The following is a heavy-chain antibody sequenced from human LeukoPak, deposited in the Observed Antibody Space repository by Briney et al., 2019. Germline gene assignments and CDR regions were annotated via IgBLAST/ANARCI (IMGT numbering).Heavy chain of an antibody. CDR3: ARDRVTMIVVVIGYYFDY. Sequence: SCKASGYTFTSYAMHWVRQAPGKGLEWVAVISYDGSNKYYADSVKGRFTISRDNSKNTLYLQMNSLRAEDTAVYYCARDRVTMIVVVIGYYFDYWGQGTLVTVSS. CDR2: ISYDGSNK. J-gene: IGHJ4*02. D-gene: IGHD3-22*01. V-gene: IGHV3-30-3*01. CDR1: GYTFTSYA.